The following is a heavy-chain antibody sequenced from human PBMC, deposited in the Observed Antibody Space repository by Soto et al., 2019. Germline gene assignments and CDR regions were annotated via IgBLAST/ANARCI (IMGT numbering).Heavy chain of an antibody. CDR1: GGSISSSNW. V-gene: IGHV4-4*02. J-gene: IGHJ6*02. CDR3: ARYGDDHLYGMAV. Sequence: QVQLQESGPGLVKPSGTLSLTCAVSGGSISSSNWWTWFRQPTGKGLEWIGEISHTGSNNYSPSHKSRVTISVDKSKNQFSLKVPSVTAAGTAFYYCARYGDDHLYGMAVWGQGTTVTVSS. CDR2: ISHTGSN. D-gene: IGHD7-27*01.